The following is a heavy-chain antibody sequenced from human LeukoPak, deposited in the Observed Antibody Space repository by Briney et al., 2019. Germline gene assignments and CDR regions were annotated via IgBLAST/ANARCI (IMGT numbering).Heavy chain of an antibody. Sequence: GGSLRLSCAASGFTFSDYSINWVRQAPGKGLEWVSFISSGSSYIYYADSAKGRFTISRDNAKNSLYLQMNSLRAEDTAVYYCARGEGLDSYGVDYWGQGTLVTVSS. D-gene: IGHD5-18*01. V-gene: IGHV3-21*01. J-gene: IGHJ4*02. CDR1: GFTFSDYS. CDR3: ARGEGLDSYGVDY. CDR2: ISSGSSYI.